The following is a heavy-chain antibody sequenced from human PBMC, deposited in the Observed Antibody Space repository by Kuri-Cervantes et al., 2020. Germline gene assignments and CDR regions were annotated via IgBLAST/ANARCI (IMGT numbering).Heavy chain of an antibody. CDR2: INAGNGNT. J-gene: IGHJ5*02. CDR3: ATTDCSGGSCYFAGFFRWLDP. D-gene: IGHD2-15*01. V-gene: IGHV1-3*01. Sequence: ASVKVSCKASGYTFTSYAMNLVRQAPGQGLEWMGWINAGNGNTKYSQKCQGRVTITRDTSESTVYMELSSLKSEDTAVYYCATTDCSGGSCYFAGFFRWLDPWGQGTLVTVSS. CDR1: GYTFTSYA.